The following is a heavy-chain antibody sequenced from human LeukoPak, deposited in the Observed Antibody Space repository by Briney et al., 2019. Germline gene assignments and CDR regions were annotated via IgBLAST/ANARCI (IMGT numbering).Heavy chain of an antibody. CDR3: ARHKWELRTDWFDP. J-gene: IGHJ5*02. CDR1: GGSISSFY. CDR2: IYYTGST. D-gene: IGHD1-26*01. Sequence: SETLSLTCTVSGGSISSFYWSWIRQPPGKGLEWIGYIYYTGSTNYNPSLKSRVTISVDTSKNQFSLKLSSVTAADTAVYYCARHKWELRTDWFDPWGQGTLVTVSS. V-gene: IGHV4-59*01.